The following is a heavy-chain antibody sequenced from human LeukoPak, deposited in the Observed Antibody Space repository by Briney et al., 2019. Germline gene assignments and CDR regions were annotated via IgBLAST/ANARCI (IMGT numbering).Heavy chain of an antibody. J-gene: IGHJ3*02. D-gene: IGHD2-15*01. CDR2: VFYSGSA. Sequence: SETLSLTCSVSGGSISSTAYFWGWIRQPPGKGLEWIGSVFYSGSAYYNPSLRSRVTMSVDTSKNQFSLTLSYVTAADTALYYCARQQTQAGSATNVLRAFDIWGQGTMATVSS. CDR1: GGSISSTAYF. CDR3: ARQQTQAGSATNVLRAFDI. V-gene: IGHV4-39*01.